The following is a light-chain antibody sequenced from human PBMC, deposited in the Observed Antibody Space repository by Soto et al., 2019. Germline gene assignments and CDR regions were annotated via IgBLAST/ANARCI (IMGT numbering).Light chain of an antibody. CDR3: QQYGSSRT. CDR2: AAS. V-gene: IGKV3-20*01. J-gene: IGKJ1*01. CDR1: QSVRSNY. Sequence: EIVLTQSPGTLSLSPGERATLSCRASQSVRSNYLAWYQQQPGQAPRLLISAASSRATGIPDRFSGSGSGTDFTLPISRLEPEDYAVYYCQQYGSSRTFGQGTKVEVK.